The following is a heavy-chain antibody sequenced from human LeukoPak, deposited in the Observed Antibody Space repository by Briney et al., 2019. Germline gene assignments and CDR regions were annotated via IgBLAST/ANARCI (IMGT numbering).Heavy chain of an antibody. D-gene: IGHD2-2*01. CDR3: ARDGVPVAGSSLRYYGMDV. J-gene: IGHJ6*02. CDR2: ISSSGSTI. CDR1: GFTFSSYE. V-gene: IGHV3-48*03. Sequence: GGSLRLSCAASGFTFSSYEMNWVRQAPGKGLEWVSYISSSGSTIYYADSVKGRFTISRDNAKNSLYLQMNSLRAEDTAVYYCARDGVPVAGSSLRYYGMDVWGQGTTVTVSS.